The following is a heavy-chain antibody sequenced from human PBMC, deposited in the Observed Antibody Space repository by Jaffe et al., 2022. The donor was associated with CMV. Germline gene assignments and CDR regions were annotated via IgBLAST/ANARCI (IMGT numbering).Heavy chain of an antibody. Sequence: QVQLVESGGGVVQPGRSLRLSCAASGFTFSSYGMHWVRQAPGKGLEWVAVIWYDGSNKYYADSVKGRFTISRDNSKNTLYLQMNSLRAEDTAVYYCARDFYPAVDTAMVTSYDAFDIWGQGTMVTVSS. CDR2: IWYDGSNK. V-gene: IGHV3-33*08. CDR1: GFTFSSYG. D-gene: IGHD5-18*01. J-gene: IGHJ3*02. CDR3: ARDFYPAVDTAMVTSYDAFDI.